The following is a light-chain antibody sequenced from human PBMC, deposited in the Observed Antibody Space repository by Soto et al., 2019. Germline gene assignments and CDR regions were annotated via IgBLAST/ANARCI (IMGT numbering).Light chain of an antibody. CDR3: QQTNSFPFT. V-gene: IGKV1-39*01. Sequence: DIQMTQSPSSLSASVGDRVTITCRASQSISISLNWYQLKTGKAPNLLMYGESYLKSGVPTRFSGSGSGTDFTLTISSLQPEEFATYDCQQTNSFPFTFGPGTKVDIK. CDR1: QSISIS. CDR2: GES. J-gene: IGKJ3*01.